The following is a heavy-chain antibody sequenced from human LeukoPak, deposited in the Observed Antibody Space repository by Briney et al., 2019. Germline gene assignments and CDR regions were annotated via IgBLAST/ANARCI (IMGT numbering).Heavy chain of an antibody. Sequence: SVKVSCKASGGTFSSYAISWVRQAPGQGLEWMGGIIPIFGTANYAQKFQGRVTITTDESTSTAYMELSSLRSEDTAVYYCARRPTSHDYFVDPWGQGTLVTVSS. CDR2: IIPIFGTA. CDR3: ARRPTSHDYFVDP. V-gene: IGHV1-69*05. J-gene: IGHJ5*02. D-gene: IGHD2/OR15-2a*01. CDR1: GGTFSSYA.